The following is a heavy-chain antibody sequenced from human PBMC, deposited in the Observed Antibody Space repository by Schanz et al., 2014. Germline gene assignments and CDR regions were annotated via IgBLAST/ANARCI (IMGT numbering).Heavy chain of an antibody. CDR2: IIPSLGLA. CDR1: RYTFNTYG. CDR3: ARDGGEVVRGVIEGVNHYYYGMDV. D-gene: IGHD3-10*01. Sequence: QGQLVQSGPEVKEPGASVKVSCEASRYTFNTYGLNWVRQAPGQGLEWMGRIIPSLGLAKYEQKFQDKVTITADTSTTTAYMELSGLRSEDTAVYYCARDGGEVVRGVIEGVNHYYYGMDVWGQGTTVTVSS. J-gene: IGHJ6*02. V-gene: IGHV1-69*04.